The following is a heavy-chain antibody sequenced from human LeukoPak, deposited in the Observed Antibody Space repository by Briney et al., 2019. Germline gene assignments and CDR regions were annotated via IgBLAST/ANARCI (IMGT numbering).Heavy chain of an antibody. V-gene: IGHV1-8*02. J-gene: IGHJ4*02. CDR3: ARWLTYYFVY. Sequence: GASVKVSCKASGGTFSSYAINWVRQATGQGLEWMGWMNPNSGNTGYAQKFQGRVTMTRNTSISTAYMELSSLRSEDTAVYYCARWLTYYFVYWGQGTLVTVSS. CDR1: GGTFSSYA. D-gene: IGHD5-12*01. CDR2: MNPNSGNT.